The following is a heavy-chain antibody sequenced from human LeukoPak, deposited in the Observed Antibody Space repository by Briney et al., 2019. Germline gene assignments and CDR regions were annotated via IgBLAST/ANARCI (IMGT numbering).Heavy chain of an antibody. CDR3: ARLGYCSSTSCFFKWFDP. J-gene: IGHJ5*02. Sequence: KSSETLSLTCAVYGGSFSGYYWSWIRQPPGKGLEWIGEINHSGSTNYNPSLKSRVTISVDTSKNQFSLKLSSVTAADTAVYYCARLGYCSSTSCFFKWFDPWGQGTLVTVSS. CDR1: GGSFSGYY. CDR2: INHSGST. V-gene: IGHV4-34*01. D-gene: IGHD2-2*01.